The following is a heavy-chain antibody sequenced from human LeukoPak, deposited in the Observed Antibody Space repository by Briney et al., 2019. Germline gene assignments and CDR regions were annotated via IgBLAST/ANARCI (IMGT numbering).Heavy chain of an antibody. CDR2: ISGSGGST. Sequence: GGSLRLSCAASGFTFSSDGMSWVRQAPGKGLEWVSAISGSGGSTYYADSVKGRFTISRDNSKNTLYLQMNSLRAEDTAVYYCAKEGALVGANRGSFDYWGQGTLVTVSS. CDR3: AKEGALVGANRGSFDY. CDR1: GFTFSSDG. J-gene: IGHJ4*02. D-gene: IGHD1-26*01. V-gene: IGHV3-23*01.